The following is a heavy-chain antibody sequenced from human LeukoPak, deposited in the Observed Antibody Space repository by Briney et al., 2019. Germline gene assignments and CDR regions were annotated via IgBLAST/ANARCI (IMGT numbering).Heavy chain of an antibody. CDR3: ARESDHAGGAFDI. D-gene: IGHD2-2*01. J-gene: IGHJ3*02. CDR2: IYYSGST. CDR1: GGSISSGGYY. V-gene: IGHV4-31*03. Sequence: PSETLSLTCTVSGGSISSGGYYWSWIRQHPGKGLEWIGYIYYSGSTYYNPSLKSRVTISVDTSKNQFSLKLSSVTAADTVVYYCARESDHAGGAFDIWGQGTMVTVSS.